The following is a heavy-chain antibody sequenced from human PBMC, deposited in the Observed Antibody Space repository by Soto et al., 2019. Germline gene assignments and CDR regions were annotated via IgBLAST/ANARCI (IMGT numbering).Heavy chain of an antibody. CDR3: ARAIYDILTMDV. Sequence: NPSETLSLTCTVSGGSISSYYWSWIRQPPGKGLEWIGYIYYSGSTNYNPSLKSRVTISVDTSKNQFSLKLSSVTAADTAVYYCARAIYDILTMDVWGQGTTVTVSS. J-gene: IGHJ6*02. CDR2: IYYSGST. CDR1: GGSISSYY. D-gene: IGHD3-9*01. V-gene: IGHV4-59*01.